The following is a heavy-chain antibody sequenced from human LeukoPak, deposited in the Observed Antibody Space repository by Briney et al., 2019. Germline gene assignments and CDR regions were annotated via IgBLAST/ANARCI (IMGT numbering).Heavy chain of an antibody. J-gene: IGHJ4*02. CDR3: ARYPGDRFDY. CDR1: GFTFSSYA. CDR2: ISGSGGST. Sequence: GGSLRLSCAASGFTFSSYAMSWVRQAPGKGLEWVSAISGSGGSTYYADSVKGRFTISRDNAKNSLYLQMNSLRAEDTAVYYCARYPGDRFDYWGQGTLVTVSS. V-gene: IGHV3-23*01. D-gene: IGHD1-1*01.